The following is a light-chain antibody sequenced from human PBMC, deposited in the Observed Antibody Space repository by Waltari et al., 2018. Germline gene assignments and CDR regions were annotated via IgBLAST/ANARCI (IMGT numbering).Light chain of an antibody. CDR3: QQYNNWPPGT. Sequence: TLSCRTSQSIGFSLAWYQQKPGQAPRLLMFHSSTRAPGIPARFSGSGSETEFTLTIGSLQSEDFAVYYCQQYNNWPPGTFGQGTKVEI. CDR2: HSS. CDR1: QSIGFS. V-gene: IGKV3-15*01. J-gene: IGKJ1*01.